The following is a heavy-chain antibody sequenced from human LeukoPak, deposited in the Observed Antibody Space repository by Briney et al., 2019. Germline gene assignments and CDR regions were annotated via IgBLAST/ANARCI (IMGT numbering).Heavy chain of an antibody. CDR2: IKSKTDDGTT. J-gene: IGHJ4*02. CDR3: TTGPYDY. CDR1: GFTFSNAW. Sequence: GGSLRLSCAASGFTFSNAWMNWGRQAPGKGLEWVGRIKSKTDDGTTESAAPVKGRFTISRDDSKNTLYLQMNSLKTEDTAVYYCTTGPYDYWGQGTLVTVSS. V-gene: IGHV3-15*01.